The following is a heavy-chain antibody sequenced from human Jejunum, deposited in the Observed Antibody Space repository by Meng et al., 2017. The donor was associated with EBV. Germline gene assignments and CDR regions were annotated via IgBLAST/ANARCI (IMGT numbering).Heavy chain of an antibody. D-gene: IGHD1-26*01. J-gene: IGHJ4*02. CDR1: GGSVSGGGYY. CDR3: ARDQNGSYFAY. CDR2: IYNSEST. Sequence: QVQLQESGPGLVKPSWTLSLTSTVSGGSVSGGGYYWSWIRQPPGKGLEWIGYIYNSESTNYKSSLKSRVTISAETSKNQFSLRLSSVTAADTAVYYCARDQNGSYFAYWGQGTLVTVSS. V-gene: IGHV4-61*08.